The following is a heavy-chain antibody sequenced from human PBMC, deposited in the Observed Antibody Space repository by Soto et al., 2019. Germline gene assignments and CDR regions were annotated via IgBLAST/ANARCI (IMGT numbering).Heavy chain of an antibody. CDR1: GGSISSSSYY. Sequence: SETLSLTCTVSGGSISSSSYYWGWIRQPPGKGLEWIGSIYYSGSPYYNPSLKSRVTISVDTSKNQFSLKLSSVTAADTAVYYCARDVDIVGLFDYWGQGTLVTVSS. J-gene: IGHJ4*02. CDR3: ARDVDIVGLFDY. D-gene: IGHD5-12*01. CDR2: IYYSGSP. V-gene: IGHV4-39*07.